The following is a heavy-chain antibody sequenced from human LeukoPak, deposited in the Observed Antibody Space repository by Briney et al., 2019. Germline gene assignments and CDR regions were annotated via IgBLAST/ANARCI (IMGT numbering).Heavy chain of an antibody. J-gene: IGHJ4*02. V-gene: IGHV4-59*01. CDR2: FDNSGSA. CDR1: GGSISRYY. CDR3: ARGKYSSGWFLDY. D-gene: IGHD6-19*01. Sequence: PSETLSLTCTVSGGSISRYYWSWIRQPPGKGLEWIGYFDNSGSANYNPSLKSRLTISEDTSKNQFALKLTSVTAADTAAYYCARGKYSSGWFLDYWGQGTLVIVSS.